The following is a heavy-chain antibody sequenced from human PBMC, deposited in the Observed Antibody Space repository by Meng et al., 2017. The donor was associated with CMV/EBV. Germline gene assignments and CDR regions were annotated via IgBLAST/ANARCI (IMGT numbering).Heavy chain of an antibody. CDR2: INPNSGGT. D-gene: IGHD1-14*01. J-gene: IGHJ4*02. V-gene: IGHV1-2*02. Sequence: ASVKVSCKASGYTFTGYYMHWVRQAPGQGLEWMGWINPNSGGTNYAQKFQGRVTMTRDTSISTAYMELSRLRSDDTAVYYCARGITGTTRVKKYYFDYWGQGTLVTVFS. CDR1: GYTFTGYY. CDR3: ARGITGTTRVKKYYFDY.